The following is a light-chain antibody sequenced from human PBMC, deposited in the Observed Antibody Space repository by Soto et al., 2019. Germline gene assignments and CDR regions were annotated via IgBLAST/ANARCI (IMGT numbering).Light chain of an antibody. V-gene: IGKV2-28*01. CDR3: MQALQTWT. Sequence: DLVMTQSPLSLPVTPGEPASISCRSSQSLLYGDAYSYLDWYLQKPGQSPQLLIYLGSNRASGVPDRFSGNGSGTDFTLKISRVEAEDVGVYYCMQALQTWTFGQGTKVEIK. CDR2: LGS. J-gene: IGKJ1*01. CDR1: QSLLYGDAYSY.